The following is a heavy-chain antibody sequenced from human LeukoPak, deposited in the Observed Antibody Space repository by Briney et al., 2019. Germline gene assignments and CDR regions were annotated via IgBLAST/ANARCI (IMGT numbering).Heavy chain of an antibody. V-gene: IGHV3-21*01. Sequence: PWETLTLTCSASGFTFSSHSMNWVRQPPRKGLEWVSSISSSSSYIYYADSVKGRFTISRDNAKNSLYLQMNSLRAEDTAVYYCARGKMDTAMVYWGQGTLVTVSS. CDR2: ISSSSSYI. D-gene: IGHD5-18*01. J-gene: IGHJ4*02. CDR1: GFTFSSHS. CDR3: ARGKMDTAMVY.